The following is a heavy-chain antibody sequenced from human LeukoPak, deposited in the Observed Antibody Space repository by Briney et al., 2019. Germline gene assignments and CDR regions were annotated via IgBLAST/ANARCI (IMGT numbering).Heavy chain of an antibody. CDR3: ARGGSDDWKRFDS. CDR2: IYSDGNT. D-gene: IGHD1-1*01. J-gene: IGHJ4*02. CDR1: GFTVTRNF. V-gene: IGHV3-53*01. Sequence: PGGSLRLSCAASGFTVTRNFMSWVRQAQGKGLEWVSVIYSDGNTYYADSVKGRFTVSRDTSKNTMSLQMNSPRGEDTAVYYCARGGSDDWKRFDSWGQGTLVTVSP.